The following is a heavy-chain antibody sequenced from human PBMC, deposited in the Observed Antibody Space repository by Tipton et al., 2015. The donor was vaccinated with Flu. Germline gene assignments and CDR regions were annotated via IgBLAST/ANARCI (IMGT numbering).Heavy chain of an antibody. CDR2: INHSGTT. V-gene: IGHV4/OR15-8*01. Sequence: LRLSCVVSGGSISSGGYCWSWIRQPPGKGLEWVGEINHSGTTNYNPSLTSRVTVSADTSKSQFSLKLTSVTAADTAEYYCATVSSYYFFFDSWGQGTLVTVSS. CDR3: ATVSSYYFFFDS. CDR1: GGSISSGGYC. J-gene: IGHJ4*02. D-gene: IGHD1-26*01.